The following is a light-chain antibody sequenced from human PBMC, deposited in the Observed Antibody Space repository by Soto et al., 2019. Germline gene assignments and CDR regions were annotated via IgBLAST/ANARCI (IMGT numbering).Light chain of an antibody. Sequence: DIQMTQSPSSLSASVGDRVTITCRASQSINTFLNWYRQKPGKAPKLLIYAAYSLQSGVPSRFSGSGSGTDFTLTISGLQPADFATYYCQQSHSTPYTFGQGTKLEIK. CDR1: QSINTF. CDR3: QQSHSTPYT. V-gene: IGKV1-39*01. J-gene: IGKJ2*01. CDR2: AAY.